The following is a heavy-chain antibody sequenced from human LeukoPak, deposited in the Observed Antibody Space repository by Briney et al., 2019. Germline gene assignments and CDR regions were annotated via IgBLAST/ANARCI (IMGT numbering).Heavy chain of an antibody. CDR1: GFTFSSYS. D-gene: IGHD5-18*01. Sequence: GGSLKLSCAASGFTFSSYSMNWVRQAPGRGLEWVSSISSSSSYIYHADSVKGRFTISRDNAKNSLYLQMNSLRAEDTAVYYCARFPSVDTAMSYYYYYMDVWGKGTTVTVSS. CDR3: ARFPSVDTAMSYYYYYMDV. J-gene: IGHJ6*03. CDR2: ISSSSSYI. V-gene: IGHV3-21*01.